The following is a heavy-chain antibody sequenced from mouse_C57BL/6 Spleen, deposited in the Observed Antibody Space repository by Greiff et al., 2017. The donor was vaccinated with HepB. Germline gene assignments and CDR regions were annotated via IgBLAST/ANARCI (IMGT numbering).Heavy chain of an antibody. V-gene: IGHV14-1*01. D-gene: IGHD2-1*01. CDR1: GFNIKDYY. J-gene: IGHJ3*01. CDR2: IDPEDGDT. CDR3: TTLYYNSRGPVFAY. Sequence: EVQLQQSGAELVRPGASVKLSCTASGFNIKDYYMHWVKQRPEQGLEWIGRIDPEDGDTEYAPKFQGKATMTADTSSNTAYLQLSSLTSEDTAVYYCTTLYYNSRGPVFAYWGQGTLVTVSA.